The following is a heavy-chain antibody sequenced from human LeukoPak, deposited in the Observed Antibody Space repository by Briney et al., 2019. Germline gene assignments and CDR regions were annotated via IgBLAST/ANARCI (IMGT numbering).Heavy chain of an antibody. CDR1: GYTFTSYG. V-gene: IGHV1-18*01. CDR2: ISAYNDNT. Sequence: ASVKVSCKASGYTFTSYGISWVRQAPGQGLEWMGWISAYNDNTNYAQKLQGRVTMTTDTSTSTAYMELRSLRSDDTAVYYCARDHRLGYYAPSYMDVWGKGTTVTVSS. D-gene: IGHD2-2*01. CDR3: ARDHRLGYYAPSYMDV. J-gene: IGHJ6*03.